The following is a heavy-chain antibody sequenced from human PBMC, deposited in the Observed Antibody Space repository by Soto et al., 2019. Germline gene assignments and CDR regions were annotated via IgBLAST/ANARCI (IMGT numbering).Heavy chain of an antibody. J-gene: IGHJ4*02. D-gene: IGHD6-13*01. Sequence: EVQLVESGGGLVKPGGSLRLSCAASGFTFSSYSMNWVRQAPGKGLEWVSSISSSSSYIYYADSVKGRFTISRDNAKNSLYLQMNSLRAEDTAVYFCARGSGYSSSWPFDYWGQGTLVTVSS. CDR2: ISSSSSYI. CDR3: ARGSGYSSSWPFDY. CDR1: GFTFSSYS. V-gene: IGHV3-21*01.